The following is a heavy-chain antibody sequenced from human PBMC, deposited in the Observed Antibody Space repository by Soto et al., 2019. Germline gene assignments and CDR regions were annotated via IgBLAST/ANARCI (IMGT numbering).Heavy chain of an antibody. CDR2: IYYSGST. CDR1: GGAIHNSNYY. D-gene: IGHD3-10*01. V-gene: IGHV4-39*01. J-gene: IGHJ4*02. Sequence: SETLSLTCSVSGGAIHNSNYYWGRIRQPPGKGLEWTGSIYYSGSTYYNPSLKSRVTISVDTSKNQFSLKLSSVTAADTAVYYCARPRSVGSYYKSFDYWGQGTLVTVSS. CDR3: ARPRSVGSYYKSFDY.